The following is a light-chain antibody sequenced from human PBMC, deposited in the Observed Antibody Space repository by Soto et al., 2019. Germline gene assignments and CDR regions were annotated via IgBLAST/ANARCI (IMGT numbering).Light chain of an antibody. V-gene: IGKV3-11*01. CDR2: GAS. CDR1: QGVSSY. CDR3: QQRGNWPLT. Sequence: EVVLTQSPATLSLSPGERATLSCRASQGVSSYLAWYQQKPGQAPRLLIYGASNRATDIPARFSGSRSGTDFTLTISSLESEDFAVYYCQQRGNWPLTFGHGTKLEIK. J-gene: IGKJ2*01.